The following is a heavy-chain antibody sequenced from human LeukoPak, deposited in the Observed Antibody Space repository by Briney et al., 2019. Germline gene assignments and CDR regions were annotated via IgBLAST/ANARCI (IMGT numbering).Heavy chain of an antibody. CDR3: AKGYSYGYFDS. V-gene: IGHV3-23*01. CDR1: GFTFSSYG. J-gene: IGHJ4*02. Sequence: GGSLRLSCAASGFTFSSYGMTWVRQAPGKGLEWASAITTSGGSTYYADSVKGRFTVPRDNSKNTLYLQMNSLRAEDTAVYYCAKGYSYGYFDSWGQGILVTVSS. CDR2: ITTSGGST. D-gene: IGHD5-18*01.